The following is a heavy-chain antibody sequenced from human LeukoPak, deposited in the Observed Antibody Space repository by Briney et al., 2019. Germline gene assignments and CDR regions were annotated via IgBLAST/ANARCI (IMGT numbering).Heavy chain of an antibody. CDR1: GFTFSSYA. V-gene: IGHV3-30*04. Sequence: PGRSLRLSCAASGFTFSSYAMHWVRQAPGKGLEWVAVISYDGSNKYYADSVKGRFTISRDNSKNTLYLQMNSLRAEDTAVCYCARVWSSSWYSSVARAFDIWGQGTMVTVSS. CDR3: ARVWSSSWYSSVARAFDI. CDR2: ISYDGSNK. J-gene: IGHJ3*02. D-gene: IGHD6-13*01.